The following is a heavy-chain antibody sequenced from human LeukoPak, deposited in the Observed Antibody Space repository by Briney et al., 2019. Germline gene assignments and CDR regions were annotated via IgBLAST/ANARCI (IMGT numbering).Heavy chain of an antibody. V-gene: IGHV3-30*03. CDR3: ARLSYDSGTHYTVYKY. CDR1: GFTFSSYG. CDR2: ISYDGSNE. D-gene: IGHD3-10*01. J-gene: IGHJ4*02. Sequence: GGSLRLSCAASGFTFSSYGIHWVRQAPGKGLEWVALISYDGSNEYYADSVKGRFTISRDNSKNTLYMQMNSLRDDDTAVYYCARLSYDSGTHYTVYKYWGQGTLVTVSS.